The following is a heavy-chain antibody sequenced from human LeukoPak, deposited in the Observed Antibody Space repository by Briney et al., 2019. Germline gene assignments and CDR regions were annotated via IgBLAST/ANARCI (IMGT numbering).Heavy chain of an antibody. CDR2: VSPPGGGT. CDR1: GFTFSKHG. D-gene: IGHD6-6*01. CDR3: ARSPGSSIAARRALDY. J-gene: IGHJ4*02. Sequence: GGSLRLSCGASGFTFSKHGMNWVRQAPGKGLEWLSGVSPPGGGTYYADSVKGRFTISRDDSKNTLYLQMNSLRAEDTAVYYCARSPGSSIAARRALDYWGQGTLVTVSS. V-gene: IGHV3-23*01.